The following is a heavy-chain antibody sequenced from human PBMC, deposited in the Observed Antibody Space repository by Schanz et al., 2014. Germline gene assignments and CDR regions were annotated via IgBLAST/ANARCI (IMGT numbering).Heavy chain of an antibody. J-gene: IGHJ5*01. V-gene: IGHV3-48*01. D-gene: IGHD6-13*01. CDR2: ISRSSSTI. CDR3: AKAVAAAEGYLPNWFDS. Sequence: EVQLVESGGGLVQPGGSLRLSCAASAFIFRSYSMHWVRQAPGKGLEWVSYISRSSSTIYYADSVRGRFTISRDNAKNSLYLQMNSLRAEDTAVYYCAKAVAAAEGYLPNWFDSWGQGTLVTVSS. CDR1: AFIFRSYS.